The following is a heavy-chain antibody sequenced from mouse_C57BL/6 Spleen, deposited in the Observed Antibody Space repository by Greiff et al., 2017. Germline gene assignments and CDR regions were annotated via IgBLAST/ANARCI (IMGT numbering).Heavy chain of an antibody. J-gene: IGHJ3*01. D-gene: IGHD3-2*02. V-gene: IGHV1-64*01. Sequence: VQLQQPGAELVKPGASVKLSCKASGYTFTSYWMHWVKQRPGQGLEWIGMIHPNSGSTNYNEKFKSKATLTVDKSSSTAYMQLSSLTSEDSAVYYCALDSSGYTWFAYWGQGTLVTVSA. CDR2: IHPNSGST. CDR3: ALDSSGYTWFAY. CDR1: GYTFTSYW.